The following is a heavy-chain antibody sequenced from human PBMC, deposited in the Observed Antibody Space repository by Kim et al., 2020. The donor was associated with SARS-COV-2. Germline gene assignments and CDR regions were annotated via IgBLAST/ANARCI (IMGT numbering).Heavy chain of an antibody. V-gene: IGHV3-9*01. D-gene: IGHD3-9*01. Sequence: GGSLRLSCAASGFTFDDFAMHWVRQAPGKGLEWVSGISWNSGSIGYADSVKGRFTISRDNAKNSLYLQMNSLRAEDTALYYCAKDRHYEILTGYPANWGQGTLVTVSS. CDR1: GFTFDDFA. J-gene: IGHJ1*01. CDR2: ISWNSGSI. CDR3: AKDRHYEILTGYPAN.